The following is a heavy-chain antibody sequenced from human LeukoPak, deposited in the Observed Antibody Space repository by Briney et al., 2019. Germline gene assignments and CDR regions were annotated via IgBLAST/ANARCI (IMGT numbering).Heavy chain of an antibody. D-gene: IGHD3-16*01. CDR3: ARSDVLYASLGEARYFNH. CDR2: VSPNNGGT. J-gene: IGHJ4*02. V-gene: IGHV1-2*02. CDR1: GYTFTAYY. Sequence: ASVKVSCKASGYTFTAYYIHWVRQAPGQRLEWMGWVSPNNGGTNYAQKFQGRVTMTRDTSISTLYMDLNSLRSDDTAVYYCARSDVLYASLGEARYFNHWGQGTLVTVSS.